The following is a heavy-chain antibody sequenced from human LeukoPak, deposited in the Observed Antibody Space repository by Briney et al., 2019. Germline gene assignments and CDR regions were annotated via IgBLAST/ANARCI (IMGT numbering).Heavy chain of an antibody. Sequence: GRSLRLSCAASRFTFSSYAMHWVRQAPGKELEWVAVIWYDGSNKFHADSVKGRFTISRDNSKNTLYLQMNSLRAEDTAVYYCARAIGEGEIGAFDIWGQGTMVTVSS. D-gene: IGHD3-10*01. J-gene: IGHJ3*02. CDR3: ARAIGEGEIGAFDI. CDR1: RFTFSSYA. V-gene: IGHV3-33*08. CDR2: IWYDGSNK.